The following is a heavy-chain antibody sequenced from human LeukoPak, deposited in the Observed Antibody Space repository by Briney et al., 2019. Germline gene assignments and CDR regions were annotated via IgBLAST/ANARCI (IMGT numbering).Heavy chain of an antibody. CDR3: ARGMATIDGYYYYMDV. J-gene: IGHJ6*03. CDR2: ISSSSSYI. Sequence: GGSLRLSCTASGFTFSSYSMNWVRQAPGKGLEWVSSISSSSSYIYYADSVKGRFTISRDNAKNSLYLQMNSLRAEDTAVYYCARGMATIDGYYYYMDVWGKGTTVTVSS. D-gene: IGHD5-24*01. CDR1: GFTFSSYS. V-gene: IGHV3-21*01.